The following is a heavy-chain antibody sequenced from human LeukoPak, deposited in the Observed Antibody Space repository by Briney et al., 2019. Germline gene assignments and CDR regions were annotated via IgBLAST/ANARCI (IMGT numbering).Heavy chain of an antibody. V-gene: IGHV3-49*04. CDR3: TRDRGAYNLYDY. D-gene: IGHD1-1*01. CDR1: GFTVSSTY. J-gene: IGHJ4*02. CDR2: IRSKAYGETA. Sequence: GGSLRLSCTASGFTVSSTYMSWVRQAPGKGLEWVGFIRSKAYGETADYAASVKGRFTISRDDSKAIAYLQMNSLKTEDTAVYHCTRDRGAYNLYDYWGREPWSPSPQ.